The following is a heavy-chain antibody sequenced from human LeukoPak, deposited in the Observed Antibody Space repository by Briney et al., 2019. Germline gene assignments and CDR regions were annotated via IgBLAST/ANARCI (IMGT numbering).Heavy chain of an antibody. CDR2: IWYDGSNK. CDR3: ASRGITWHYLDY. D-gene: IGHD2-21*01. CDR1: GFTFSTYG. Sequence: GGSLRLSCAASGFTFSTYGMHWVRQAPGKGLEWVAVIWYDGSNKYYADSVKGRFTISRDNSKNTLYLQMNSLRPEDTAVYYCASRGITWHYLDYWGQGTLVTVSS. V-gene: IGHV3-30*02. J-gene: IGHJ4*02.